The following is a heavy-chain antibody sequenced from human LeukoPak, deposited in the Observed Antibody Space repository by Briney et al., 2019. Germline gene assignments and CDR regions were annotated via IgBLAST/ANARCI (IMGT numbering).Heavy chain of an antibody. CDR1: VYTFTSYG. CDR3: ARVVSGRHAHPTDY. D-gene: IGHD1-26*01. Sequence: ASVNVSCKASVYTFTSYGISWVRQAPGQAREWMGWISAYNGNTNYAQKLQGRVTMTTDTSTRTAYMELRSLRSDDTAVYYCARVVSGRHAHPTDYWGQGTLVTVSS. CDR2: ISAYNGNT. V-gene: IGHV1-18*01. J-gene: IGHJ4*02.